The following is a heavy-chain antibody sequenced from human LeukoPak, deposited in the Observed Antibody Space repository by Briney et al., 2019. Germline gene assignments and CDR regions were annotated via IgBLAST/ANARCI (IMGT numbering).Heavy chain of an antibody. CDR3: ARLTRIVGAPNWFDP. Sequence: GESLKISCKGSGYSFTSYWIGWVRQMPGKGLEWMGIIYPGDSDTRYSPSFQGQVTISADKSISTAYLQWSSLKASDTAMYYCARLTRIVGAPNWFDPWGQGTLVTVSS. V-gene: IGHV5-51*01. D-gene: IGHD1-26*01. J-gene: IGHJ5*02. CDR2: IYPGDSDT. CDR1: GYSFTSYW.